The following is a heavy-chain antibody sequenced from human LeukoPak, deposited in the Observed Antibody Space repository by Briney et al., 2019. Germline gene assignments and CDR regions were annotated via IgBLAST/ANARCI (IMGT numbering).Heavy chain of an antibody. D-gene: IGHD3-3*01. V-gene: IGHV3-30-3*01. Sequence: PGGSLRLSCAASGFTFSSYAMHWVRQAPGKGLEWVAVISYDGSNKYYADSVKGRFTISRVNSKNTLYLQMNSLRAEDTAIYYCARDRERITIFGVAFDYWGQGTLVTVSS. J-gene: IGHJ4*02. CDR2: ISYDGSNK. CDR1: GFTFSSYA. CDR3: ARDRERITIFGVAFDY.